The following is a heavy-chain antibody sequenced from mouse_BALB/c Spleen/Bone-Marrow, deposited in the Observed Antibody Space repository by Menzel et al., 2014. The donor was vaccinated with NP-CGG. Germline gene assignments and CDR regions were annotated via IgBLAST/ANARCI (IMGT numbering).Heavy chain of an antibody. CDR3: SRGYGNCFDY. D-gene: IGHD2-10*02. Sequence: EVKVVESGGGLVKPGGSLKLSCSASGFTFSSSIMSWVRQTPEKRLEWVATISTGGTYTYYPDSVKGRFTISRDNAKNTLYLQMSSLKSEDTAKYYCSRGYGNCFDYWGQGTTLTVSS. CDR2: ISTGGTYT. V-gene: IGHV5-6-4*01. CDR1: GFTFSSSI. J-gene: IGHJ2*01.